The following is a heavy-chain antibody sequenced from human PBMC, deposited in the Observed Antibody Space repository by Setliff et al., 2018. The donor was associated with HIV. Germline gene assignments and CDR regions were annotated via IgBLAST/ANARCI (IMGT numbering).Heavy chain of an antibody. V-gene: IGHV1-69*13. CDR2: IIPIFGTA. CDR3: ARGRNYDSSGYGDYYYYMDV. Sequence: SVKVSCKASGYTFTSYSIHWVRQAPGQGLEWMGGIIPIFGTAKYAQKFQGRVTVTADESTSTAYMQLSSLRSDDTAVYYCARGRNYDSSGYGDYYYYMDVWGKGTTVTVSS. D-gene: IGHD3-22*01. J-gene: IGHJ6*03. CDR1: GYTFTSYS.